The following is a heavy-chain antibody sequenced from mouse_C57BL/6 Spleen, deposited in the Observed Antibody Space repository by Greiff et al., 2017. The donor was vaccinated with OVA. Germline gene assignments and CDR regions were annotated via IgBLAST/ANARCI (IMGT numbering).Heavy chain of an antibody. CDR2: INPYNGGT. D-gene: IGHD2-5*01. V-gene: IGHV1-19*01. CDR1: GYTFTDYY. Sequence: EVQLQQSGPVLVKPGASVKMSCKASGYTFTDYYMNWVKQSHGKSLEWIGVINPYNGGTSYNQKFKGKATLTVDKSSSTAYMELNSLTAEDSAVYYCARNYSNRRYFDVWGTGTTVTVSS. J-gene: IGHJ1*03. CDR3: ARNYSNRRYFDV.